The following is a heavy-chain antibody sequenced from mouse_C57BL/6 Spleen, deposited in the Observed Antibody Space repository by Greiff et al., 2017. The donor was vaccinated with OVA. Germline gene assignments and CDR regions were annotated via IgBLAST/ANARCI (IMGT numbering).Heavy chain of an antibody. V-gene: IGHV5-17*01. Sequence: EVKLMESGGGLVKPGGSLKLSCAASGFTFSDYGMHWVRQAPEKGLEWVAYISSGSSTIYYADTVKVRFTISRDNAKNTLFLQMTSLRSEDTAMYYCARWGTYFDYWGQGTTLTVSS. CDR1: GFTFSDYG. CDR3: ARWGTYFDY. D-gene: IGHD3-1*01. CDR2: ISSGSSTI. J-gene: IGHJ2*01.